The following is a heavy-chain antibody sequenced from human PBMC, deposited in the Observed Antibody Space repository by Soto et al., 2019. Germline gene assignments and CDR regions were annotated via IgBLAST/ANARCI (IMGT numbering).Heavy chain of an antibody. CDR2: IYYSGST. CDR3: ARAVAGINYFDY. V-gene: IGHV4-4*02. D-gene: IGHD6-19*01. J-gene: IGHJ4*02. CDR1: SGSISSNKW. Sequence: QVQLQESGPGLVKPSGTLSLTCAVSSGSISSNKWWSWVRQPPGKGLEWIGEIYYSGSTNYNPSLKSRVTISVDKSKIQFSLKLNSVTAADMAVYFCARAVAGINYFDYWGQGTLVTVSS.